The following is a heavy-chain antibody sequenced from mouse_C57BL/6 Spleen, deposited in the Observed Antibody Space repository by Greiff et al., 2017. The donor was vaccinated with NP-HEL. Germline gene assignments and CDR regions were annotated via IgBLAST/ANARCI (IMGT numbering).Heavy chain of an antibody. D-gene: IGHD2-1*01. CDR1: GYTFTSYW. CDR3: ARSDYGNPWFAY. Sequence: QVQLQQSGAELVKPGASVKLSCKASGYTFTSYWMHWVKQRPGQGLEWIGFINPSSGYTKYNQKFKDKATLTADKSSSTAYMQLSSLTYEDSAVYYCARSDYGNPWFAYWGQGTLVTVSA. V-gene: IGHV1-7*01. CDR2: INPSSGYT. J-gene: IGHJ3*01.